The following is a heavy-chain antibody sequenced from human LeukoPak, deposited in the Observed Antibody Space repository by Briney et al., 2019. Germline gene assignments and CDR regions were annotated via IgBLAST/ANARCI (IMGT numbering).Heavy chain of an antibody. D-gene: IGHD3-3*01. CDR3: ARESPDYDFWSGYHPAPFDY. J-gene: IGHJ4*02. CDR2: ISYDGSNK. V-gene: IGHV3-30-3*01. CDR1: GFTFSSYA. Sequence: PGGSLRLSCAASGFTFSSYAMHWVRQAPGKGLEWVAVISYDGSNKYYADSVKGRFTISRDNSKNTLYLQMNSPRAEDTAVYYCARESPDYDFWSGYHPAPFDYWGQGTLVTVSS.